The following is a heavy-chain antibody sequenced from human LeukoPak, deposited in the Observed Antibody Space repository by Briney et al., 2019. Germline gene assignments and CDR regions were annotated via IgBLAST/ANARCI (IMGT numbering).Heavy chain of an antibody. D-gene: IGHD3-10*01. J-gene: IGHJ6*02. V-gene: IGHV4-38-2*02. CDR1: GYSISSGYY. CDR3: ARDGVLMVRGVIPYGMDV. CDR2: IYHSGST. Sequence: SETLSLTCTVSGYSISSGYYWGWIRQPPGKGLEWIGSIYHSGSTYYNPSLKSRVTISVDTSKNQFSLKLSSVTAADTAVYYCARDGVLMVRGVIPYGMDVWGQGTTVTVSS.